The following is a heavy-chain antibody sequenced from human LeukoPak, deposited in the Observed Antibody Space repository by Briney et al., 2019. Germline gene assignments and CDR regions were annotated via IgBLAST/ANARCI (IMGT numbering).Heavy chain of an antibody. CDR2: ISSNGRNT. Sequence: GGSLRLSCAASGFTFSSFAMSWVRQTPGKGLEWVSSISSNGRNTYYADSVKGRFTISRDNSENTLYLQVSSLRAEDTAMYYCAKRDRPCSGDCSAPYYFDYWGQRTLVTVSS. V-gene: IGHV3-23*01. J-gene: IGHJ4*02. D-gene: IGHD2-21*02. CDR3: AKRDRPCSGDCSAPYYFDY. CDR1: GFTFSSFA.